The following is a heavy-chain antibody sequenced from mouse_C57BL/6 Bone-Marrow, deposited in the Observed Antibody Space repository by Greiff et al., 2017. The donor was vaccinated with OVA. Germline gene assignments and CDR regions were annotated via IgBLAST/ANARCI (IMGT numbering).Heavy chain of an antibody. CDR1: GYTFTTYP. CDR2: FHPYNDET. Sequence: VKLVESGAELVKPGASLKLSCKASGYTFTTYPIEWLKQNHGKSLAWIGNFHPYNDETKYNEQFQGKATLTVEKSSSTVYLERSRLTSDDSAVYYCARPGDYDGDWFAYWGQGTLVTVSA. CDR3: ARPGDYDGDWFAY. J-gene: IGHJ3*01. V-gene: IGHV1-47*01. D-gene: IGHD2-4*01.